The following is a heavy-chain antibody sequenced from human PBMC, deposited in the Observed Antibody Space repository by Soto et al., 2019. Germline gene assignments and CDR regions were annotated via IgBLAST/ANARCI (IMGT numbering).Heavy chain of an antibody. D-gene: IGHD2-21*01. Sequence: SSETLSLTCTVSGGSMNSAFTYWGWIRQPPGKGLEWIGAIFSTGTTYYTPSLESRVTISVDTSKNQFSLNLSSVTAADTAVYYCGLSSRSYSDWYGPWGQGXLVTVDS. CDR1: GGSMNSAFTY. CDR2: IFSTGTT. J-gene: IGHJ5*02. CDR3: GLSSRSYSDWYGP. V-gene: IGHV4-39*01.